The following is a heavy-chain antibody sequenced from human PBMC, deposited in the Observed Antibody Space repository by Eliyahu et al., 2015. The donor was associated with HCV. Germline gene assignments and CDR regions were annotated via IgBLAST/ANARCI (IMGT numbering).Heavy chain of an antibody. CDR1: GASITSSY. Sequence: QVQLQESGPGLVKPSETLSLTCTVSGASITSSYLTWIRQAPGKGLEWIGSMFYSGNPXYNPSXESRVTISIHTSQNQFSLNFDSVTAADTAVYYCARGYCGGRDCFRTHFDYWGQGALVTVSS. CDR2: MFYSGNP. CDR3: ARGYCGGRDCFRTHFDY. J-gene: IGHJ4*02. D-gene: IGHD2-21*01. V-gene: IGHV4-59*01.